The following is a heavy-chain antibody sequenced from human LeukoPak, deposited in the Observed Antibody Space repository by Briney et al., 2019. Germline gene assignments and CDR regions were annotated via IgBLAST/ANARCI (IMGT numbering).Heavy chain of an antibody. Sequence: GGSLRLSCAASGFTFSSYAMHWVRQAPGKGLEWVAVISYDGGNKYYADSVKGRFTISRDNSKNTLYLQMNSLRAEDTAVYYCARSKVAATSGRVYYFDYWGQGTLVTVSS. CDR2: ISYDGGNK. CDR1: GFTFSSYA. D-gene: IGHD2-15*01. V-gene: IGHV3-30*04. CDR3: ARSKVAATSGRVYYFDY. J-gene: IGHJ4*02.